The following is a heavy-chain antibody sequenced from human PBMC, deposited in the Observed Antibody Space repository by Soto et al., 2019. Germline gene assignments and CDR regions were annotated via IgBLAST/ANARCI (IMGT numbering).Heavy chain of an antibody. CDR3: ARIFCYGVYYMDV. Sequence: GAGPTLVNPTQTLTLTCTFSGFSLSTSGMCVSWIRQPPGKALEWLARIDWDDDKYFSTSLKTRLTISKDTSKNQVVLTMTNMDPVDTATYYCARIFCYGVYYMDVWGKGTTVTVSS. CDR2: IDWDDDK. D-gene: IGHD4-17*01. CDR1: GFSLSTSGMC. V-gene: IGHV2-70*11. J-gene: IGHJ6*03.